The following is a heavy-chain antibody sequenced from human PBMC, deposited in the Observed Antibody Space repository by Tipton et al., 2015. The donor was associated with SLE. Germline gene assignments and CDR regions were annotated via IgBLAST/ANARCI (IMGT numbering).Heavy chain of an antibody. Sequence: TLSLTCTIFGGSISSYYWSWIRQPPGKGLEWIGYIYYSGSTNYNPSLKSRVTISVDTSKNQFSLNMTSVTAADTAGYYCARGDFYYYHYMDVWGNGTTVTVSS. CDR1: GGSISSYY. J-gene: IGHJ6*03. CDR3: ARGDFYYYHYMDV. CDR2: IYYSGST. V-gene: IGHV4-59*01.